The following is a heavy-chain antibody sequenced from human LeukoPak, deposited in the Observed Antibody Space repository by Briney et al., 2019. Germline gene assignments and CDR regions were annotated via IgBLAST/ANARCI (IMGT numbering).Heavy chain of an antibody. Sequence: GGSLRLSCAASGFTFSTYAMHWVRQAPGKGLEWVAVTSYDASNKYYADSVKGRFTISRDNSKNTLYLRMNSLRVEDTAVYYCARGGGPDGDYFDYWGQGTLVTVSS. V-gene: IGHV3-30-3*01. CDR1: GFTFSTYA. D-gene: IGHD1-14*01. CDR3: ARGGGPDGDYFDY. J-gene: IGHJ4*02. CDR2: TSYDASNK.